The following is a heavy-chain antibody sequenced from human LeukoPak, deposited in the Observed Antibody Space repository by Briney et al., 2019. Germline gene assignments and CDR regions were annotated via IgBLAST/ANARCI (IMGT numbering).Heavy chain of an antibody. CDR2: INHSGST. V-gene: IGHV4-34*01. J-gene: IGHJ4*02. CDR1: GGSFSGYY. CDR3: ARGETLGAHFDY. Sequence: ASETLSLTCAVYGGSFSGYYWSWIRQPPGKGLEWIGEINHSGSTNYNPSLKSRVTISVDTSKNQFSLKLSSVTAADTAVYYCARGETLGAHFDYWGQGTLVTVSS.